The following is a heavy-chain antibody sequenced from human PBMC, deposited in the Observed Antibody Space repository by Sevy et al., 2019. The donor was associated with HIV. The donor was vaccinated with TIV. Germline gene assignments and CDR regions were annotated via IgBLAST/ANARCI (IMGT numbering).Heavy chain of an antibody. CDR2: IKQDGSEK. Sequence: GGYLRLSCAASGFTFSSYWMSWVRQAPGKGLEWVANIKQDGSEKYYVDSVKGRFTISRDNAKNSLYLQMNSLGAEDTAVYYCARHVGRGYDFWSGYPYYYYYGMDVWGQGTTVTVSS. CDR1: GFTFSSYW. J-gene: IGHJ6*02. CDR3: ARHVGRGYDFWSGYPYYYYYGMDV. V-gene: IGHV3-7*01. D-gene: IGHD3-3*01.